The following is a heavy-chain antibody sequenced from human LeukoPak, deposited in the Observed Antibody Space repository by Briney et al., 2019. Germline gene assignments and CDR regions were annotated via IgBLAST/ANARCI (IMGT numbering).Heavy chain of an antibody. CDR3: ARHDSSGLNAFDI. V-gene: IGHV5-51*01. Sequence: GESLRISCKGSGYSFTTYWLGWVRQMPGKGLEWMGLIYPGDSDTRYSPSFQSQVTISADKSISTAYLQWSSLKASDTAMYYCARHDSSGLNAFDIWGQGTMVTVSS. CDR2: IYPGDSDT. J-gene: IGHJ3*02. D-gene: IGHD3-22*01. CDR1: GYSFTTYW.